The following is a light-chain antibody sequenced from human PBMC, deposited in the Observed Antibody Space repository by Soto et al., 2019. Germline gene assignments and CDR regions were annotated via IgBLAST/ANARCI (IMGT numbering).Light chain of an antibody. CDR2: KDS. V-gene: IGLV3-25*02. CDR3: QSADSSGTYV. J-gene: IGLJ1*01. CDR1: ALPKQY. Sequence: SSALTQPPSVSVSPGQTARITCSGDALPKQYAYWYQQKPGQAPVLVIYKDSERPSGIPERFSGSSSGTTVTLTISGVQAEDEAGYYCQSADSSGTYVFGTGTKVTVL.